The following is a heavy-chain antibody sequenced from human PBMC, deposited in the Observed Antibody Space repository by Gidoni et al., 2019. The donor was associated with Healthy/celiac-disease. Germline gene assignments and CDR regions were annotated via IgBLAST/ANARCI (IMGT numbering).Heavy chain of an antibody. CDR1: GRSISSYY. D-gene: IGHD2-2*01. Sequence: QVQLQESGPGLVKPSETLSLTCTVSGRSISSYYWSWIRQPAGKGLEWIGRTYTSGSTNYNPSLKSRVTMSVDTSKNQFSLKLSSVTAADTAVYYCARDRVVPAAIMGWFDTWGQGTLVTVSS. V-gene: IGHV4-4*07. J-gene: IGHJ5*02. CDR3: ARDRVVPAAIMGWFDT. CDR2: TYTSGST.